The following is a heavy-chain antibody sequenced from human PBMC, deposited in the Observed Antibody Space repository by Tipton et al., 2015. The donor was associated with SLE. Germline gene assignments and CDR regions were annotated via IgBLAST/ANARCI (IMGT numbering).Heavy chain of an antibody. CDR2: INHSGST. CDR3: ARGGDAITVEDLGLLMFDY. J-gene: IGHJ4*02. V-gene: IGHV4-34*01. CDR1: GGSFSGYY. Sequence: TLSLTCAVYGGSFSGYYWSWIRQPPGKGLEWIGEINHSGSTNYNPSLKSRVTISVDTSKNQFSLKLSSVTAADTAVYYCARGGDAITVEDLGLLMFDYWGQGTLVTVSS. D-gene: IGHD4-23*01.